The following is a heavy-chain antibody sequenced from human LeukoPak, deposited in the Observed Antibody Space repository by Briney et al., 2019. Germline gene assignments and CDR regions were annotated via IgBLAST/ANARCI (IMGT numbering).Heavy chain of an antibody. D-gene: IGHD3-16*01. CDR3: ARGYVLFDY. V-gene: IGHV4-34*01. Sequence: SETLSLTCAVYGGAFSGNYWSWIRQPPGKGLEWIGEINHSGSTNYNPSLKSRVTISVDTSKNQFSLKLSSVTAADTAVYYCARGYVLFDYWGQGTLVTVSS. J-gene: IGHJ4*02. CDR2: INHSGST. CDR1: GGAFSGNY.